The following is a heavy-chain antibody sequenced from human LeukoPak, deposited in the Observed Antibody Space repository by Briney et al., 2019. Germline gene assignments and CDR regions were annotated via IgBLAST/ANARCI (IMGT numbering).Heavy chain of an antibody. Sequence: PGRSLRLSCAASGFTFDDYAMHWVRQAPGKGLEWVSGISWNSGSIGYADSVKGRFTISRDNAKDSLYLQMNSLRAEDTAVYYCASVTMVVTSVDYWGQGTLVTVSS. CDR3: ASVTMVVTSVDY. V-gene: IGHV3-9*01. D-gene: IGHD4-23*01. CDR2: ISWNSGSI. CDR1: GFTFDDYA. J-gene: IGHJ4*02.